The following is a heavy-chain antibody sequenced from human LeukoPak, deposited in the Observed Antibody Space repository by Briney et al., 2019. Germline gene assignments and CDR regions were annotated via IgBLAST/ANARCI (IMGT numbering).Heavy chain of an antibody. CDR3: ARDSYSSSYLDY. Sequence: KPGGSLRLSCAASGFTFSDSYMTWIRQAPGKGLEWVSYISNSGSSIYYADSVKGRFTTSRDNAKSSLYLQMNSLRAEDTAVYYCARDSYSSSYLDYWGQGTLVTVSS. CDR2: ISNSGSSI. CDR1: GFTFSDSY. J-gene: IGHJ4*02. D-gene: IGHD6-13*01. V-gene: IGHV3-11*04.